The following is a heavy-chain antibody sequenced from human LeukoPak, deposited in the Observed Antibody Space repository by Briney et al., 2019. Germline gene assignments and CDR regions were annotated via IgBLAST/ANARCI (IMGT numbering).Heavy chain of an antibody. D-gene: IGHD5-24*01. Sequence: GGSLRLSCAAPGFTFSSSGIHWVRQAPGKGLEWVAAISFDGNNKYYTDSVKGRFTISRDNSKNTVFLQMNSLKPEDTAVYYCAKVHSYGWLHNFDYWGQGTLVTVSS. CDR2: ISFDGNNK. CDR3: AKVHSYGWLHNFDY. J-gene: IGHJ4*02. CDR1: GFTFSSSG. V-gene: IGHV3-30*18.